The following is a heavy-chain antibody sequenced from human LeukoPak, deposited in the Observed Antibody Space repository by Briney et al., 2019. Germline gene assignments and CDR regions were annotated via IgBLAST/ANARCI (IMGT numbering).Heavy chain of an antibody. D-gene: IGHD4-23*01. V-gene: IGHV3-7*01. CDR2: IKQGGGAV. Sequence: PGGSLRLSCAASGFTFSIYSMSWVRQAPGKGLEWVANIKQGGGAVFYVDSVKGRFTISRDNSKNTLYLQMNSLRAEDTAVYYCAKAQPPRGGPLKFDPWGQGTLVTVSS. J-gene: IGHJ5*02. CDR3: AKAQPPRGGPLKFDP. CDR1: GFTFSIYS.